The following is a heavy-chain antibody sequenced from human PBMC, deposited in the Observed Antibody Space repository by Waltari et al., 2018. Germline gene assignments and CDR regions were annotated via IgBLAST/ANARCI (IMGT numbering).Heavy chain of an antibody. Sequence: QVQLQESGPGLVKPSQTLSLTCTVSGGSISSGGYYWSWIRQHPGKGLEWIGYIYYSGCTYYNPSLNGRVTIAVDTSKNQFSLKLSSVTAADTAVYYCARDYRNPYYYYYMDVWGKGTTVTVSS. J-gene: IGHJ6*03. CDR3: ARDYRNPYYYYYMDV. CDR1: GGSISSGGYY. CDR2: IYYSGCT. V-gene: IGHV4-31*03.